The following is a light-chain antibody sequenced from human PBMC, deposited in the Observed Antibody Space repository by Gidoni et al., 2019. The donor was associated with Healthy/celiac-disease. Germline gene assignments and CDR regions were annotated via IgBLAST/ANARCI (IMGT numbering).Light chain of an antibody. J-gene: IGKJ2*03. V-gene: IGKV3-20*01. CDR2: GAS. Sequence: EIVLTQSPGTLSLSPGERATLSCRASQSVSSSYLAWYQQKPGQAPRLLIYGASSRATGIPDRFSGSWSGTDFTLTISRLEPEDFAVYYCQQYGSSPKSFGQXTKLEIK. CDR3: QQYGSSPKS. CDR1: QSVSSSY.